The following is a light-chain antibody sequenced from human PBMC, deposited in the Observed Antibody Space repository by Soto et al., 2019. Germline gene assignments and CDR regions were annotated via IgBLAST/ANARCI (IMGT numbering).Light chain of an antibody. CDR1: QTISVY. V-gene: IGKV1-39*01. Sequence: DIQMTQSPSSLSASVGDPLIITGRASQTISVYLNWYQQIAGKAPKLLIYTASTLQTGVPSRFSGSGSGTDFTLTISSLQPEEFATYYCQQYNSAPRTFGTGTKVDIK. CDR3: QQYNSAPRT. J-gene: IGKJ3*01. CDR2: TAS.